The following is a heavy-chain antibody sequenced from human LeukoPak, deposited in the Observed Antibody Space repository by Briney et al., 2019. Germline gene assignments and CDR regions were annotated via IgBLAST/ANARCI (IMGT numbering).Heavy chain of an antibody. V-gene: IGHV1-69*02. CDR2: IIPILGIA. CDR1: GGTFSSYT. Sequence: SVKVSCKASGGTFSSYTISWVRQAPGQGLERMGRIIPILGIANYAQKFQGRVTITADKSTSTAYMELSSLRSEDTAVYYCARAQDSSGYDAFDIWGQGTMVTVSS. CDR3: ARAQDSSGYDAFDI. D-gene: IGHD3-22*01. J-gene: IGHJ3*02.